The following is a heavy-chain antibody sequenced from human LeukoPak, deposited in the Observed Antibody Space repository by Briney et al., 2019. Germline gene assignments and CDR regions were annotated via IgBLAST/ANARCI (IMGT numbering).Heavy chain of an antibody. CDR2: IYSGVST. CDR3: ASVRAMVKSEYFQH. J-gene: IGHJ1*01. V-gene: IGHV3-53*01. D-gene: IGHD5-18*01. CDR1: GVTVSSNY. Sequence: PGGSLRLSCAPSGVTVSSNYMSWVRQAPGKGLEWVSVIYSGVSTYYADSVKCRFTISSANYKNTLYLQMNSLRAEDTAVYYCASVRAMVKSEYFQHWGQGTLVTVSS.